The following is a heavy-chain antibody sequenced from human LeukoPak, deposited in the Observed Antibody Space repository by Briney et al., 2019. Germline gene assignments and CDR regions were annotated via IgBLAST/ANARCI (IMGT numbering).Heavy chain of an antibody. CDR1: GFTFSSYG. Sequence: GGSLRLSCAASGFTFSSYGMHWVRQAPGKGLEWVAVIWYDGSNKYYADSVKGRFTISRDNSKNTLYLQMNSLRAEDTAMYYCARVLGRYFDWPSPYGMDVWGKGTTVTVSS. V-gene: IGHV3-33*01. CDR2: IWYDGSNK. D-gene: IGHD3-9*01. CDR3: ARVLGRYFDWPSPYGMDV. J-gene: IGHJ6*04.